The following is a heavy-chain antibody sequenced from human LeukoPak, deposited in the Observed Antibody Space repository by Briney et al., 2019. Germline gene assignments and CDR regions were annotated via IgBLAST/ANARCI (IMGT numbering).Heavy chain of an antibody. CDR1: GFAFSSYS. CDR2: ISSSSSTI. V-gene: IGHV3-48*01. J-gene: IGHJ5*02. CDR3: ARGWNQPWDWFDP. Sequence: PGGSLRLSCAASGFAFSSYSMNWVRQAPGKGLEWVSYISSSSSTIYYADSVKGRFTISRDNAKNSLYLQMNSLRAEDTAVYYCARGWNQPWDWFDPWGQGTLVTVSS. D-gene: IGHD1-1*01.